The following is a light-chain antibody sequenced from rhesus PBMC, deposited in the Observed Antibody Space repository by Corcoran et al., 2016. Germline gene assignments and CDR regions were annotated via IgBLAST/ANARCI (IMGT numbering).Light chain of an antibody. CDR3: SSYASSSNFI. CDR2: DVT. Sequence: QAAPTQSPSLSGSPDQSVPISCTGITSGFGGYYRVSWYQHYPGKALKLIIYDVTKRPAGVPDRFSGSKSGNTASLTISGLRAEDEAHYYCSSYASSSNFIFGDGTRLTVL. CDR1: TSGFGGYYR. V-gene: IGLV2-13*03. J-gene: IGLJ1*01.